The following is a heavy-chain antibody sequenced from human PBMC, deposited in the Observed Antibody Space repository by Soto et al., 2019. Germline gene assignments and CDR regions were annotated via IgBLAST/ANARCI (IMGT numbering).Heavy chain of an antibody. CDR2: IDPSGSYT. D-gene: IGHD4-17*01. CDR3: ARQDDYGDYVGVYYYYGMDV. Sequence: GESLKVSCNGSGYSFTSYWSSCLLPMHLKGLDLMGRIDPSGSYTNYSPSFQGHVTISADKSISTAYLQWSSLKASDTAMYYCARQDDYGDYVGVYYYYGMDVWGQGTTVNVS. V-gene: IGHV5-10-1*01. CDR1: GYSFTSYW. J-gene: IGHJ6*02.